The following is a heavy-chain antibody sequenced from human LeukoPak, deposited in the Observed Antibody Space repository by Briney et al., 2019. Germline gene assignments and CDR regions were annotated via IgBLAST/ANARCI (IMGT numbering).Heavy chain of an antibody. D-gene: IGHD3-10*01. J-gene: IGHJ5*02. CDR3: ASSPYYYGSGSYSP. CDR1: GYTFIDYY. V-gene: IGHV1-2*02. CDR2: INPRNGGT. Sequence: ASVKVSCKASGYTFIDYYIHWVRQAPGQGLEWVGWINPRNGGTIYGEKFQGRVTLTRDTSIKTGYLELNRLRSDDTAVYYCASSPYYYGSGSYSPWGQGTLVTVSS.